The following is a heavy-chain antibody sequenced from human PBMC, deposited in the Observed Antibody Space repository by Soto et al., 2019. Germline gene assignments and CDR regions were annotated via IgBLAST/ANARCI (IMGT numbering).Heavy chain of an antibody. V-gene: IGHV4-34*01. D-gene: IGHD3-10*01. CDR3: ASIHTDFVRGRKSVSAY. J-gene: IGHJ4*01. CDR1: GGSFSGYY. Sequence: PSETLSLTCAVYGGSFSGYYWSWIRQPPGKGLEWIGEINHSGSTNYNPSLKSRVTISVDASKNQFSLKLSSVTAADTAVYYCASIHTDFVRGRKSVSAYWGQEPRSPSPQ. CDR2: INHSGST.